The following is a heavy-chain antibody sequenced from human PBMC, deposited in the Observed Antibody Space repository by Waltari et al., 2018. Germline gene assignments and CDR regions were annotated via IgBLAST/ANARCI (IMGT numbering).Heavy chain of an antibody. CDR2: IRYDGSNK. V-gene: IGHV3-30*02. CDR1: GFTFSSYG. D-gene: IGHD3-10*01. J-gene: IGHJ2*01. Sequence: QVQLVESGGGVVQPGGSLRLSCAASGFTFSSYGMHWVRQAPGKGVGWVAFIRYDGSNKYYADSVKGRFTISRDNSKNTLYLQMNSLRAEDTAVYYCAKDGSGDSYWYFDLWGRGTLVTVSS. CDR3: AKDGSGDSYWYFDL.